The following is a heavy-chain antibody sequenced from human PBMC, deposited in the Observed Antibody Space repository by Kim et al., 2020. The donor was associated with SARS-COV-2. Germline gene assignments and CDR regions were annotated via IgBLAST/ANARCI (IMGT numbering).Heavy chain of an antibody. CDR1: GFTFSSYA. D-gene: IGHD2-2*01. J-gene: IGHJ4*02. CDR3: AKGGEDIVVVPAATNHFDY. V-gene: IGHV3-33*06. CDR2: IWYDGSNK. Sequence: GRSLRLSCAASGFTFSSYAMHWVRQAPGKGLEWVAVIWYDGSNKYYADSVKGRFTISRDNSKNTLYLQMNSLRAEDTAVYYCAKGGEDIVVVPAATNHFDYWGQGTLVTVSS.